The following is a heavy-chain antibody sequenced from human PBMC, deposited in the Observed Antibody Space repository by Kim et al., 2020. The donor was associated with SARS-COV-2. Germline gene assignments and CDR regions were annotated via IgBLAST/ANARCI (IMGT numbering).Heavy chain of an antibody. V-gene: IGHV4-39*01. J-gene: IGHJ3*02. CDR1: GGSISSSSYY. D-gene: IGHD4-17*01. Sequence: SETLSLTCTVSGGSISSSSYYWGWIRQPPGKGLEWIGSIYYSGSTYYNPSLKSRVTISVDTSKNQFSLKLSSVTAADTAVYYCARRLSNYGGNSGYSIVDAFDIWGQGTMVTVSS. CDR2: IYYSGST. CDR3: ARRLSNYGGNSGYSIVDAFDI.